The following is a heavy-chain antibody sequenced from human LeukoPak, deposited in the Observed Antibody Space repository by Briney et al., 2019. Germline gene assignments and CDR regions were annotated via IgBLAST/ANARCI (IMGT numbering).Heavy chain of an antibody. CDR2: ITWDGVST. Sequence: PGGSLRLSCAASGFTVYDYNMHWVRHVPGKGLEWVSHITWDGVSTYYADSVKGRFTISRDNSKNTLYLQMNSLRAEDTAVYYCAKADTITIYYYYYYMDVWGKGTTVTVSS. V-gene: IGHV3-43*01. D-gene: IGHD5-12*01. CDR1: GFTVYDYN. J-gene: IGHJ6*03. CDR3: AKADTITIYYYYYYMDV.